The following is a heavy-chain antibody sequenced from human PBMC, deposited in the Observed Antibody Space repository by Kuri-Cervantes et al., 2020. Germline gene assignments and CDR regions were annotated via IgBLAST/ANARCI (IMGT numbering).Heavy chain of an antibody. CDR2: ISYDGSNK. D-gene: IGHD2-2*01. V-gene: IGHV3-30*07. J-gene: IGHJ4*02. CDR3: ARVLVVVPAAYDY. CDR1: GFTFSSYA. Sequence: GGSLRLSCAASGFTFSSYAMHWVRQAPGKGLEWVAVISYDGSNKYYADSVKGRFTISRDDAKNSLYLQMNSLRAEDTAVYYCARVLVVVPAAYDYWGQGTLVTVSS.